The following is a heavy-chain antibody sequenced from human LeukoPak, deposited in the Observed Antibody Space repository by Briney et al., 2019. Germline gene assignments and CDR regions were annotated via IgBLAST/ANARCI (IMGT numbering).Heavy chain of an antibody. CDR2: ISRSGST. CDR3: ARGYIGNSGRYYYYYMDV. J-gene: IGHJ6*03. D-gene: IGHD1-26*01. V-gene: IGHV4-38-2*01. CDR1: DYSISSGYH. Sequence: SETPSLTCAVSDYSISSGYHWVWIRQPPEKGLEWIGSISRSGSTYYSPSLKGRVTRSVDSSKNEFSLNLSSVTAADTAVYYCARGYIGNSGRYYYYYMDVWGKGTTDTVSS.